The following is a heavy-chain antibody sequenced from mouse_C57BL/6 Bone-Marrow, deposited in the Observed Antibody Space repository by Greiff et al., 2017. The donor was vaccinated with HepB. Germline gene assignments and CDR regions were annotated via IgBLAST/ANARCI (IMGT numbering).Heavy chain of an antibody. V-gene: IGHV5-16*01. CDR2: INYDGSST. Sequence: DVQLVESEGGLVQPGSSMKLSCTASGFTFSDYYIAWVRQVPEKGLEWVANINYDGSSTYYLDSLKSRFIISRDNAKNILYLQMSSLKSEDTATYYCARDDGSSGFAYWGQGTLVTVSA. CDR1: GFTFSDYY. J-gene: IGHJ3*01. D-gene: IGHD3-2*02. CDR3: ARDDGSSGFAY.